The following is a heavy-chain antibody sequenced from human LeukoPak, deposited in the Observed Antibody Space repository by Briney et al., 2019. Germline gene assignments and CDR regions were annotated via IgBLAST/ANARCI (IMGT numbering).Heavy chain of an antibody. J-gene: IGHJ4*02. CDR3: ARDSNVVGAKGAG. D-gene: IGHD1-26*01. Sequence: GGSLRLSCAASGFTFSSYSMNWVRQAPGKGLEWVSSISSSSSYIYYADSVKGRFTISRDNAKNSPYLRMNSLRAEDTAVYYCARDSNVVGAKGAGWGQGTLVTVSS. CDR1: GFTFSSYS. CDR2: ISSSSSYI. V-gene: IGHV3-21*01.